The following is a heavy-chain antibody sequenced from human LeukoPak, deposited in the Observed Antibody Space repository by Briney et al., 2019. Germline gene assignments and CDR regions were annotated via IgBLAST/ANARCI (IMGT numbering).Heavy chain of an antibody. D-gene: IGHD3-10*01. J-gene: IGHJ6*04. CDR3: AREGRWLDYDGSGTPIHDYGMDV. CDR1: GGSFSGYY. CDR2: VNHSGST. Sequence: SETLSLTCAVYGGSFSGYYWSWIRQPPGKGLEWIGEVNHSGSTNYNPSLKSRVTISVDTSKNQFSLKLSSVTAADTAVYYCAREGRWLDYDGSGTPIHDYGMDVWGKGTTVTVSS. V-gene: IGHV4-34*01.